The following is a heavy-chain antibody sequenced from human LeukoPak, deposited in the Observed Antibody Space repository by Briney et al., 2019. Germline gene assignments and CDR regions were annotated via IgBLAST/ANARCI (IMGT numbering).Heavy chain of an antibody. CDR1: GFTFSSYA. J-gene: IGHJ4*02. CDR3: AKDFGASPKTPYYFDY. Sequence: GGSLRLSCAASGFTFSSYAMSWVRQAPGKGLEWVSAISGSGGSTYYADSVKGRFTISRDNSKNTLYLQMNSLRAEDTAVYYCAKDFGASPKTPYYFDYWGQGTLVTVSS. CDR2: ISGSGGST. V-gene: IGHV3-23*01. D-gene: IGHD3-16*01.